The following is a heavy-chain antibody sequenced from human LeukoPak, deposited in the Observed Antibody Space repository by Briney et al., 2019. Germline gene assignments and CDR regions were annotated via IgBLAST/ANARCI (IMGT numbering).Heavy chain of an antibody. Sequence: GGSLRLSCAASGFTFSDYVMHWVRQTPGKGLESVARISYDGGRIYYADSVRGRFSTSRDNSKNTLYLQMNSLRAEDTAVYYCAKDRSYYYGSGNWFDPWGQGTLVTVSS. CDR2: ISYDGGRI. CDR3: AKDRSYYYGSGNWFDP. D-gene: IGHD3-10*01. V-gene: IGHV3-30*04. J-gene: IGHJ5*02. CDR1: GFTFSDYV.